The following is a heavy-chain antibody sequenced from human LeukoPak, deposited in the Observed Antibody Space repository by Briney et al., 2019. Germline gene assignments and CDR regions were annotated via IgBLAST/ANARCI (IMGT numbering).Heavy chain of an antibody. Sequence: GASVKVSCKTSGYTFTDYNMHWVRQAPGQGPEWMGWINPNSGATKYAQKFQGRVTLTRDTSISTAYMDLSSLRSDDTAVYYCAREGDVVADVNWFDPWGQGTLVTVSS. D-gene: IGHD2-2*01. J-gene: IGHJ5*02. CDR3: AREGDVVADVNWFDP. V-gene: IGHV1-2*02. CDR2: INPNSGAT. CDR1: GYTFTDYN.